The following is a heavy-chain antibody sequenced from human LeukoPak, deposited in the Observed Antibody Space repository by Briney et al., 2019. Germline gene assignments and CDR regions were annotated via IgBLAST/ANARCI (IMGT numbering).Heavy chain of an antibody. CDR1: GFTFSSYA. J-gene: IGHJ4*01. Sequence: SGGSLRLSCAASGFTFSSYAMSWVRQAPGKGLEWVSAITGGGDTTYYAHPVKGRFTISRDNSKNTVYLQMNSLRAEDTAVYYFAKRGFTNNSWQLEYWGQGNLVAVSS. D-gene: IGHD1-1*01. CDR2: ITGGGDTT. V-gene: IGHV3-23*01. CDR3: AKRGFTNNSWQLEY.